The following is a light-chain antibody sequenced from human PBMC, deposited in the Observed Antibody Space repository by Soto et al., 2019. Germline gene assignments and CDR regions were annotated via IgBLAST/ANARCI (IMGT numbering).Light chain of an antibody. CDR3: QQRSNWLIT. J-gene: IGKJ5*01. Sequence: EIVLTHSPSTVSLSAVERATLSCSASQSVSSYLALYQQKPGQAPRLLIYDASNRATGIPARFSGSGSGTDFTLTISSLEPEDFAVYYCQQRSNWLITFGQGTRLEIK. CDR2: DAS. CDR1: QSVSSY. V-gene: IGKV3-11*01.